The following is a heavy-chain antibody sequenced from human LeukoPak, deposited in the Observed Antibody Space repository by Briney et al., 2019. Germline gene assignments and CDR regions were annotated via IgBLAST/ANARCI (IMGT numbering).Heavy chain of an antibody. CDR1: GFTFSSYA. CDR2: ISGSGGST. Sequence: GGPLRLSCAASGFTFSSYAMSWVRQAPGKGLEWVSAISGSGGSTYYADSVKGRFTISRDNSKNTLYLQMNSLRAEDTAVYYCAREGLRGSSWYEHYFDYWGQGTLVTVSS. V-gene: IGHV3-23*01. CDR3: AREGLRGSSWYEHYFDY. D-gene: IGHD6-13*01. J-gene: IGHJ4*02.